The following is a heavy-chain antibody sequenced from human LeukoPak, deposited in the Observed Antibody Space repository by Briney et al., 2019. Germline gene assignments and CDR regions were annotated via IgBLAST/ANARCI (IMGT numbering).Heavy chain of an antibody. Sequence: GGSLRLSCAASGFRFDGHAMHWVRQAPGKGLEWVSGISWKSDTRGYADSVKGRFTISRDNVKNSLYLQMNSLRPEDTALYYCAKDGRGSGWYSGNWFDSWGQGTLVIVSS. J-gene: IGHJ5*01. CDR1: GFRFDGHA. CDR3: AKDGRGSGWYSGNWFDS. V-gene: IGHV3-9*01. D-gene: IGHD6-19*01. CDR2: ISWKSDTR.